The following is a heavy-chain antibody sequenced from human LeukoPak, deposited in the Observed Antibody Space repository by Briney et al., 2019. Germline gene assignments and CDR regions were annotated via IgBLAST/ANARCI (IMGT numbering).Heavy chain of an antibody. J-gene: IGHJ4*02. D-gene: IGHD1-26*01. CDR3: ARLVGTNLYFDN. Sequence: GGSLEISFKGSGCRFTNYWMGWGRPMPGKGVEWMGIIYPGDSDTRNSPSFQGQVTISADKSFSTAYLQWGSLKASDTAMYYCARLVGTNLYFDNWGQGTLVTVSS. CDR1: GCRFTNYW. V-gene: IGHV5-51*01. CDR2: IYPGDSDT.